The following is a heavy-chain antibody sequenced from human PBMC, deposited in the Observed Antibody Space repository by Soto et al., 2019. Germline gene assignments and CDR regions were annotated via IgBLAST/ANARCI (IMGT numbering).Heavy chain of an antibody. CDR2: IYHSGLT. CDR3: ARGGQDFWSGPFDY. J-gene: IGHJ4*02. V-gene: IGHV4-4*02. Sequence: SETLSLTCTVSGGSITTNDWWSWVRQPPGKGLEWIGEIYHSGLTNYNASLKSRVTMSVDTSKNQFSLKLSSVTAADTAVYYCARGGQDFWSGPFDYWGQGALVTVS. D-gene: IGHD3-3*01. CDR1: GGSITTNDW.